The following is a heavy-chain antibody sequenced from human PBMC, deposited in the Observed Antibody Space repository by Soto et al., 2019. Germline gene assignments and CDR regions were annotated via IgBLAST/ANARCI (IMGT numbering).Heavy chain of an antibody. CDR3: ARDRGVAPPVAGNTHYYYYMDV. Sequence: QDQLVQSGFGVKKPGASVKVSCKASGYSFTNYGITWVRQAPGQGFEWMGWISAYNGNTNYAQKFQGRVTMTTDASTSTAYLELRSLRSDDTAVYYCARDRGVAPPVAGNTHYYYYMDVWGKGTTVTVSS. V-gene: IGHV1-18*01. D-gene: IGHD6-19*01. CDR2: ISAYNGNT. CDR1: GYSFTNYG. J-gene: IGHJ6*03.